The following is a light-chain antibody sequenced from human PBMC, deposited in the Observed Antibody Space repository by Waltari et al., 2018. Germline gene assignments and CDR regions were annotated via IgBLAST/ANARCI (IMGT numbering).Light chain of an antibody. CDR3: GTWDSSLSGAV. CDR2: ENT. J-gene: IGLJ7*01. V-gene: IGLV1-51*02. CDR1: SSNIGNNS. Sequence: QSVLTQPPSVSAAPGQRVTISCSGGSSNIGNNSVSWYRQFPGTAPQLLIDENTGRPSGIPGRFHGSKPGTSATLDITGLQAGDEADYYCGTWDSSLSGAVFGGGTHLTVL.